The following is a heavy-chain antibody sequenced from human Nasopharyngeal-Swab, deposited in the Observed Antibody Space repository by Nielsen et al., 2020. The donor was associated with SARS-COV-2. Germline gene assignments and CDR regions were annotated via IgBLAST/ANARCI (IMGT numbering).Heavy chain of an antibody. J-gene: IGHJ6*02. D-gene: IGHD3-22*01. V-gene: IGHV1-46*01. CDR2: INPSGGST. CDR3: ARDKSMIVVVITTHPYGMNV. Sequence: WVRLATGRWLAWMGVINPSGGSTRYAQKLQGRVTMTRDTSTSTVYMELSSLRSEDTAVYYCARDKSMIVVVITTHPYGMNVWGQGTTVTVSS.